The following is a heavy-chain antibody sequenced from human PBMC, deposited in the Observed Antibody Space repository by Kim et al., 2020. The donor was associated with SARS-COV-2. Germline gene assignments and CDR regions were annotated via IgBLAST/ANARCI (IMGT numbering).Heavy chain of an antibody. CDR2: INPNSGGT. D-gene: IGHD3-10*01. V-gene: IGHV1-2*02. CDR1: GYTFTGYY. J-gene: IGHJ4*02. Sequence: ASVKVSCKASGYTFTGYYMHWVRQAPGQGLEWMGWINPNSGGTNYAQKFQGRVTMTRDTSISTAYMELSRLRSDDTAVYYCARVITMVRGVIGFGYWGQGALVTVSS. CDR3: ARVITMVRGVIGFGY.